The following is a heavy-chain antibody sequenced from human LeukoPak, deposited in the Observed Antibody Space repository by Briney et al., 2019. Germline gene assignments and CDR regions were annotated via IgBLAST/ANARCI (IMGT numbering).Heavy chain of an antibody. V-gene: IGHV4-34*01. CDR1: GGSFSGYY. CDR2: INHSGST. CDR3: ARIGVVPAARDY. D-gene: IGHD2-2*01. Sequence: PSETLSLTCAVYGGSFSGYYWSWIRQPPGKGLEWIGEINHSGSTNYNPSLKSRVTISVDTSKNQFSLKLSSVTAADTAVYYCARIGVVPAARDYWGQGTLVTVSS. J-gene: IGHJ4*02.